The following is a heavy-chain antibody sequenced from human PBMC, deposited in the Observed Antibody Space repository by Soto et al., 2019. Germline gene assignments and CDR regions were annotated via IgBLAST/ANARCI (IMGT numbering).Heavy chain of an antibody. J-gene: IGHJ4*02. D-gene: IGHD2-2*01. Sequence: LSLTCAVSGGSISSSNWWSWVCQPPGQGLVWIGEIHHSGSTHYSPSLKRRVTISVDKSKNQVSLRLNSVTAADTAMYYCARSAAGSFDYWGQGTLVTVSS. CDR1: GGSISSSNW. CDR2: IHHSGST. V-gene: IGHV4-4*02. CDR3: ARSAAGSFDY.